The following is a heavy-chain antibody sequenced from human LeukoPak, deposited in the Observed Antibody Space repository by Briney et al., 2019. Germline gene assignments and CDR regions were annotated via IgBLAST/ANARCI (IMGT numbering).Heavy chain of an antibody. V-gene: IGHV4-38-2*02. J-gene: IGHJ4*02. CDR1: GYSISSGYY. CDR3: ASLYSGSFDY. D-gene: IGHD1-26*01. CDR2: IYHSGST. Sequence: KPSETLSLTCTVSGYSISSGYYWGWIRQPPGKGLEWIGSIYHSGSTYYNPSLKSRVTISVDTSKNQFSLKLSSVTAADTAVYYCASLYSGSFDYWGQGTLVTVSS.